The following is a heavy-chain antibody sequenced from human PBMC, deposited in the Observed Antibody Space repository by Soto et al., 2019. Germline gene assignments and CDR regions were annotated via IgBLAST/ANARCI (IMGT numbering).Heavy chain of an antibody. CDR2: MNPNSGNT. CDR3: ARHLRYCSGGSCTNWFDP. CDR1: GYTFTSYD. D-gene: IGHD2-15*01. V-gene: IGHV1-8*01. Sequence: QVQLVQSGAEVKKPGASVKVSCKASGYTFTSYDINWVRQATGQGLEWMGWMNPNSGNTGYAQKFQGRVTMTRNTSISTDYMELSSLRSEDTAVYYCARHLRYCSGGSCTNWFDPWGQGTLVTVSS. J-gene: IGHJ5*02.